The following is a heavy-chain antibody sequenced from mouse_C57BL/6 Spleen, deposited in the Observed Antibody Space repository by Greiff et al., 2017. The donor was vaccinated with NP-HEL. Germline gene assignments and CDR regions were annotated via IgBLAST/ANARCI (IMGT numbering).Heavy chain of an antibody. D-gene: IGHD1-1*01. CDR1: GFTFSNYW. J-gene: IGHJ1*03. Sequence: DVQLQESGGGLVQPGGSMKLSCVASGFTFSNYWMNWVRQSPEKGLEWVAQIRLKSDNYATHYAESVKGRFTISRDDSKSSVYLQMNNLRAEDTGIYYCTYYSWWYFDVWGTGTTVTVSS. V-gene: IGHV6-3*01. CDR3: TYYSWWYFDV. CDR2: IRLKSDNYAT.